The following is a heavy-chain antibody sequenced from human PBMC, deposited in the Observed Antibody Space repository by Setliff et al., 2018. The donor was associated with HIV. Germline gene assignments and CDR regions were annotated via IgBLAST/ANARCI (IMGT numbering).Heavy chain of an antibody. CDR2: INPHSGGT. D-gene: IGHD3-22*01. CDR3: ARSCRSSGYCHFDY. Sequence: GASVKVSCKASGFTFSDYYMHWVRQAPGQGLEWMGWINPHSGGTKYAQKFQGRVTMTRDTSISAAYMELSRLRSDDTAVYYCARSCRSSGYCHFDYWSQGTLVTVSS. J-gene: IGHJ4*02. V-gene: IGHV1-2*02. CDR1: GFTFSDYY.